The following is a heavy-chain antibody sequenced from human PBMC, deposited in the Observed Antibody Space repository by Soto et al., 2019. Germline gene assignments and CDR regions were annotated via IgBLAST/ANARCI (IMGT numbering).Heavy chain of an antibody. CDR2: LDPEDGET. Sequence: QVQLVQSGAEVKKPGASVKVSCKVSGYTLTELSMHWVRQAPGKGLEWMGGLDPEDGETIYAQKFQGRVTMTEETSTDTAYMELSSLRSEDTAVYYCATDHRPWGVGAFDIWGQGTMVTVSS. J-gene: IGHJ3*02. CDR3: ATDHRPWGVGAFDI. D-gene: IGHD3-16*01. CDR1: GYTLTELS. V-gene: IGHV1-24*01.